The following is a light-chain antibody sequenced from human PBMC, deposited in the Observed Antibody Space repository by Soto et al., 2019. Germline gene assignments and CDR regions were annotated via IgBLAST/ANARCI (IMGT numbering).Light chain of an antibody. V-gene: IGKV4-1*01. CDR3: QQYYSLGT. J-gene: IGKJ5*01. CDR1: QSVLYSSNNKNY. Sequence: IVMTQSPDSLAVSLGERATINCKSSQSVLYSSNNKNYLAWYQQKPGQPPKLLIYWASTRESGVPDRFSGSGSGTDFTLTISSLQAEDVAVYYCQQYYSLGTFGQGTRLEIK. CDR2: WAS.